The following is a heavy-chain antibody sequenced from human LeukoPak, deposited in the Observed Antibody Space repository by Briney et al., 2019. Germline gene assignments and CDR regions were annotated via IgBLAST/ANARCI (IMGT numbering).Heavy chain of an antibody. V-gene: IGHV1-69*06. Sequence: SVKVSCKASGGTFSSYAISWVRQAPGQGLEWMGGIIPIFGTANYAQKFQGRVTITADKSTSTAYMELSSLRSEDTAVYYCARALQYMHYYYYYMDVWGKGTTVTVSS. CDR2: IIPIFGTA. D-gene: IGHD6-6*01. CDR3: ARALQYMHYYYYYMDV. CDR1: GGTFSSYA. J-gene: IGHJ6*03.